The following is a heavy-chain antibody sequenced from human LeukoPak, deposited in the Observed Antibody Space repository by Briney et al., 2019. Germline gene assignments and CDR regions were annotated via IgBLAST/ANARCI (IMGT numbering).Heavy chain of an antibody. Sequence: GGSPRLSCAASGFTFNVYTMNWVRQAPGKGLEWVSSISASGTFIYNADSVKGRFTISRDNAKNSLFLQLNSLRAEDTAVCYCARDISSSALDSWGQGTLVTVST. CDR2: ISASGTFI. CDR3: ARDISSSALDS. J-gene: IGHJ4*02. D-gene: IGHD6-13*01. CDR1: GFTFNVYT. V-gene: IGHV3-21*01.